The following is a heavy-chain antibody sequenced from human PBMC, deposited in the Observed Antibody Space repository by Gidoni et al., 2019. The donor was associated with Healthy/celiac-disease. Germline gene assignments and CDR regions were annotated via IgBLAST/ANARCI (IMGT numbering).Heavy chain of an antibody. CDR1: GGSISSSSYY. Sequence: QLQLQESGPGLVKPSETLSLTCTVSGGSISSSSYYWGWIRQPPGKGLEWIGSIYYSGSTYYNPSLKSRVTISVDTSKNQFSLKLSSVTAADTAVYYCARGFVFGKYCSGGSCYLVGYYFDYWGQGTLVTVSS. V-gene: IGHV4-39*07. CDR3: ARGFVFGKYCSGGSCYLVGYYFDY. D-gene: IGHD2-15*01. CDR2: IYYSGST. J-gene: IGHJ4*02.